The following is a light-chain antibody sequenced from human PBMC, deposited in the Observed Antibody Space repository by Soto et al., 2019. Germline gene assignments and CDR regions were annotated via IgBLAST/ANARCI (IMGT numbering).Light chain of an antibody. V-gene: IGKV3-11*01. CDR3: QQRSNRPLT. Sequence: EILLTQSPATLSLSPGERGTLSCRASQSVSSYLAWYQQTHGQAPRLLIYDTSIRDSGIPARFSGIGSGTDFTLPLSRLDPEDFEVYYCQQRSNRPLTFGQGTRLEIK. CDR1: QSVSSY. CDR2: DTS. J-gene: IGKJ5*01.